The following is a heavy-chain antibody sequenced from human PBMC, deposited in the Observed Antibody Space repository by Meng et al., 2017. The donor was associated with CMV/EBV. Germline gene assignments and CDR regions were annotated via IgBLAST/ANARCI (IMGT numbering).Heavy chain of an antibody. V-gene: IGHV4-30-4*08. D-gene: IGHD3-3*01. Sequence: QVPLQESGPGVVTPAQTLALTCTVSGGSISSGDYYWSWIRQPPGRGLEWIGYIYYSGSTYYNPSLKSRVTISADTSKNQFSLRLSSVTAADTAVYYCARGDRRGGVDSWGQGTLVTVSS. CDR2: IYYSGST. J-gene: IGHJ4*02. CDR3: ARGDRRGGVDS. CDR1: GGSISSGDYY.